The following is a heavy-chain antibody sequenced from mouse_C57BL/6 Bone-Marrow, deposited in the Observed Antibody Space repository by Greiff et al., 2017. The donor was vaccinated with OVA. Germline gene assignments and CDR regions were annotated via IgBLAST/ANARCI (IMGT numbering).Heavy chain of an antibody. V-gene: IGHV5-15*01. CDR3: ARQGRVTTGYAMDY. CDR1: GFTFSDYG. CDR2: ISNLAYSI. D-gene: IGHD2-2*01. Sequence: EVKLVESGGGLVQPGGSLKLSCAASGFTFSDYGMAWVRQAPRKGPAWVAFISNLAYSIYYADTVTGRFTISRENAKNTLYLEMSSLRSEDTAMYYCARQGRVTTGYAMDYWGQGTSVTVSS. J-gene: IGHJ4*01.